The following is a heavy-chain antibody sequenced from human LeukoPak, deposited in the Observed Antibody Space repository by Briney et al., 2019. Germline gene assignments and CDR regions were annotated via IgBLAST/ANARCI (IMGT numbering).Heavy chain of an antibody. V-gene: IGHV3-23*01. Sequence: GGSLRLSCAASGLTFSSHGMCWVRQAPGRGLEWVSSISIGGDTTYSDSVKGRFTISRDNSKNTLYLQLDSLRAEDTAIYYCAKEIRPNDCWGQGTLVTVSS. J-gene: IGHJ4*02. CDR2: ISIGGDTT. CDR3: AKEIRPNDC. D-gene: IGHD4-17*01. CDR1: GLTFSSHG.